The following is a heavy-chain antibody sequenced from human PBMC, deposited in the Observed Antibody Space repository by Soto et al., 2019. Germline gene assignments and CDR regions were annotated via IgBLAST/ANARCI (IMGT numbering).Heavy chain of an antibody. CDR1: GGSLSSYY. CDR3: ARGAHYGDPNWFDP. J-gene: IGHJ5*02. Sequence: PSETLSLTCTVSGGSLSSYYWSWIRQSPGKGLEWIGYVSYSGSTKYNPSLKSRVTISVDTSKNQFSLKLSSVTAADTAVYYCARGAHYGDPNWFDPWGQGTLVTVSS. V-gene: IGHV4-59*12. CDR2: VSYSGST. D-gene: IGHD4-17*01.